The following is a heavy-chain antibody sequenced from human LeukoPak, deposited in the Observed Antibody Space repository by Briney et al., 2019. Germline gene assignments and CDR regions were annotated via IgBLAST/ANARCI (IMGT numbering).Heavy chain of an antibody. J-gene: IGHJ4*02. CDR3: ARAAAAAGEANFDY. CDR2: IYHSGST. D-gene: IGHD6-13*01. CDR1: GYSISSGYY. V-gene: IGHV4-38-2*02. Sequence: PSETLSLTCTVSGYSISSGYYWGWIRQPPGKGLEWIGSIYHSGSTYYKPSLKSRVTISVDTSKNQFSLKLSSVTAADTAVYYCARAAAAAGEANFDYWGQGTLVTVSS.